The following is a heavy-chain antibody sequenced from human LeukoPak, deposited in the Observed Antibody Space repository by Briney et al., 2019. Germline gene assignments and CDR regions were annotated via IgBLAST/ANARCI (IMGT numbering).Heavy chain of an antibody. CDR1: GFTFSSYG. V-gene: IGHV3-30*02. J-gene: IGHJ3*02. Sequence: GGSLRLSCAASGFTFSSYGMHWVRQAPGKGLEWVAFIRYDGSNKYYADSVKGRFTISRDNSKNTLYLQMNSLRAEDTAVYYCAKDCGLGSCHDAFDIWGQGTMVTVSS. CDR3: AKDCGLGSCHDAFDI. D-gene: IGHD3-16*01. CDR2: IRYDGSNK.